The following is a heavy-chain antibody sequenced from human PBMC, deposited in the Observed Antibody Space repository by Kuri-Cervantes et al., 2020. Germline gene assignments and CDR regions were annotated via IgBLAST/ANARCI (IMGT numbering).Heavy chain of an antibody. CDR1: GYSISSGYY. V-gene: IGHV4-38-2*02. CDR2: IYHSGST. Sequence: SETLSLTCAVSGYSISSGYYWGWIRQPPGKGLEWIGSIYHSGSTYYNPSLKSRVTISVDTSKNQFSLKLSSVTAADTAIYYCAKDSDDGWDYNTFDIWGQGTMVTVSS. D-gene: IGHD1-7*01. CDR3: AKDSDDGWDYNTFDI. J-gene: IGHJ3*02.